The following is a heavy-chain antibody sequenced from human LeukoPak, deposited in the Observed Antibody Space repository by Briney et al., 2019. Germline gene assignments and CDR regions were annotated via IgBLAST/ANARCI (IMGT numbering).Heavy chain of an antibody. D-gene: IGHD3-3*01. J-gene: IGHJ4*02. CDR3: ARGYYNFWSGYRAEYYFDY. CDR1: GFTFSDYY. CDR2: ISSSGSTI. V-gene: IGHV3-11*04. Sequence: GGSLRLSCAASGFTFSDYYMSWIRQAPGKGLEWVSYISSSGSTIYYADSLKGRFTISRDNFKNSLYLQMNSLRAEDTAVYYCARGYYNFWSGYRAEYYFDYWGQGTLVTVSS.